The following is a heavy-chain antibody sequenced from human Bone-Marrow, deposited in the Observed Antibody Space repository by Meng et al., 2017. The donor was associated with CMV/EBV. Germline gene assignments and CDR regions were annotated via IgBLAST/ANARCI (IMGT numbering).Heavy chain of an antibody. CDR1: GFTFSSYA. CDR3: ARVNQSSGYYYFDY. D-gene: IGHD3-22*01. CDR2: ISGSGGST. J-gene: IGHJ4*02. V-gene: IGHV3-23*01. Sequence: GGSLRLSCAASGFTFSSYAMSWVRQAPGKGLEWVSAISGSGGSTYYADSVKGRFTISRDNSKHTLYLQMNSLRAEDTAVYYCARVNQSSGYYYFDYWGQGTLVTVSS.